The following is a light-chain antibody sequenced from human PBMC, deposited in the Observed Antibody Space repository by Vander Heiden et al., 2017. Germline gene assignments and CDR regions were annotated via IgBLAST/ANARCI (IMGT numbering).Light chain of an antibody. CDR1: QSVLYSSNNKNY. CDR3: QQDDSNPLT. CDR2: WAS. Sequence: DIVMTQSPDSLAVSLGERATINCKSSQSVLYSSNNKNYLAWYQKKPGQPPKLLIYWASTRESGVPDRFSGSGSGTDFTLTISSLHAEDVAVYYCQQDDSNPLTFGGGTKVEIK. V-gene: IGKV4-1*01. J-gene: IGKJ4*01.